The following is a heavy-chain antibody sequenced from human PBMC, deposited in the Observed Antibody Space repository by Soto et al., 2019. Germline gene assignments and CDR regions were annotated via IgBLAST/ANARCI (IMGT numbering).Heavy chain of an antibody. CDR3: AREGNLGRWLQPLDF. CDR2: IYYSGST. J-gene: IGHJ4*02. Sequence: SETLSLTCTVSGGSISSYYWSWIRQPPGKGLEWIGNIYYSGSTNYNPSLKSRVTMSVDTSKNQFSLKLSSVTAADTAKYFCAREGNLGRWLQPLDFWGQGTLVTVSS. D-gene: IGHD5-12*01. CDR1: GGSISSYY. V-gene: IGHV4-59*01.